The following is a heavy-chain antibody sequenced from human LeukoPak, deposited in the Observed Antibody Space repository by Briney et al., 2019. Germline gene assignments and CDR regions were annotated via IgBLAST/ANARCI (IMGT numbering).Heavy chain of an antibody. CDR1: GFTFSSYG. CDR3: ARDYYDSSGYYRRDAFDI. Sequence: GGSLRLSCAASGFTFSSYGMHWVRQAPGKGLEWVAFIRYDGSNKYYADSVKGRFTISRDNSQNTLYLQMNSLRAEDTAVYYCARDYYDSSGYYRRDAFDIWGQGTMVTVSS. D-gene: IGHD3-22*01. CDR2: IRYDGSNK. V-gene: IGHV3-30*02. J-gene: IGHJ3*02.